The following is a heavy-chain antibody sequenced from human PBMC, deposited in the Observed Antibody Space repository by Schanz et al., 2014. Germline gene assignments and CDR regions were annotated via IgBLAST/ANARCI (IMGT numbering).Heavy chain of an antibody. CDR3: AKAADWPVTRFDP. Sequence: EVQLLESGGGLVQPGGSLRLSCLASGFTLSNYAMSWVRQAPGKGLEWVSALSEGGGGTHYADSVRGRFTISSDSSKNTLYLQMSSLRADDTAVYYCAKAADWPVTRFDPWGQGTLVTVSS. D-gene: IGHD3-9*01. V-gene: IGHV3-23*01. J-gene: IGHJ5*02. CDR1: GFTLSNYA. CDR2: LSEGGGGT.